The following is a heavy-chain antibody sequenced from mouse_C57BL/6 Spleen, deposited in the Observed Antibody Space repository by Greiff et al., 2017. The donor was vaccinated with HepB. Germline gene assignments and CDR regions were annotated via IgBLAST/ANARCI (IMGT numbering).Heavy chain of an antibody. J-gene: IGHJ2*01. Sequence: QVQLQQSGADLARPGASVKMSCKASGYTFTSYTMHWVKQRPGQGLEWIGYINPSSGYTKYNQKFKDKATLTADKSSSTAYMQLSSLTSEDSAVYYCARDYYYGSSYPYYFDYWGQGTTLTVSS. D-gene: IGHD1-1*01. V-gene: IGHV1-4*01. CDR2: INPSSGYT. CDR3: ARDYYYGSSYPYYFDY. CDR1: GYTFTSYT.